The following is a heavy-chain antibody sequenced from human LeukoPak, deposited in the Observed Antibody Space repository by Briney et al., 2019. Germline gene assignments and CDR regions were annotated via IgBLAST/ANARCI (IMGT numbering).Heavy chain of an antibody. V-gene: IGHV3-64D*06. CDR3: VSGYCSSTSSRFAY. Sequence: GGSLRLSCSASGFTFSSCGMHWVRQAPGKGLEYVSSMTSNGGSTYYADSVKGGFTISRDNSKNTLFLQMSSLRAEDSAVYYCVSGYCSSTSSRFAYWGQGTLVTVSS. J-gene: IGHJ4*02. CDR2: MTSNGGST. CDR1: GFTFSSCG. D-gene: IGHD2-2*01.